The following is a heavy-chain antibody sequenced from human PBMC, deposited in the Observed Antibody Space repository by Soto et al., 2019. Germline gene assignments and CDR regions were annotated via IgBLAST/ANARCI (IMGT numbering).Heavy chain of an antibody. J-gene: IGHJ4*02. CDR1: GGTLSSFINYP. Sequence: QMQLVQSGAEVKKPGSSVKVSCKASGGTLSSFINYPINWVRQAPGQGLEWMGGIVPNVGTVNYAQKFQGRVTITADKSTGTAYMELSRLRSEDTALYYCARRDTSGFLRYFDHWGQGTLVTVSS. V-gene: IGHV1-69*06. CDR3: ARRDTSGFLRYFDH. CDR2: IVPNVGTV. D-gene: IGHD3-3*01.